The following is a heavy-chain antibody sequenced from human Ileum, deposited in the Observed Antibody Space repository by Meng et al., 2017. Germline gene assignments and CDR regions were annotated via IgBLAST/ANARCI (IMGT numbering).Heavy chain of an antibody. D-gene: IGHD3-3*01. CDR3: ARSDFWSGKVFDY. J-gene: IGHJ4*02. CDR1: GFTFRDYY. V-gene: IGHV3-11*01. Sequence: QVGVVGGGGCLFKPGGSLRRSCGASGFTFRDYYMTWIRQAPGEGLEWVAHISGSGDTVYYADALKGRFTISRDNARNLLYLQTDSLRADDTAVYYCARSDFWSGKVFDYWGQGTLVTVSS. CDR2: ISGSGDTV.